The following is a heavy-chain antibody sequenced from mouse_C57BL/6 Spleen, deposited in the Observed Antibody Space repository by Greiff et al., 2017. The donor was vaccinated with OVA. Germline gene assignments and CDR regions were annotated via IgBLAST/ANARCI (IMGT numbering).Heavy chain of an antibody. Sequence: EVQGVESGEGLVKPGGSLKLSCAASGFTFSSYAMSWVRQTPEKRLEWVAYISSGGGYIYYADTVKGRFTFSRDNARNTLYLQMSSLKSEDTAMYYCTRGGETRTAQAYYAMDYGGQGTSVTVSS. CDR2: ISSGGGYI. D-gene: IGHD3-2*02. V-gene: IGHV5-9-1*02. CDR1: GFTFSSYA. J-gene: IGHJ4*01. CDR3: TRGGETRTAQAYYAMDY.